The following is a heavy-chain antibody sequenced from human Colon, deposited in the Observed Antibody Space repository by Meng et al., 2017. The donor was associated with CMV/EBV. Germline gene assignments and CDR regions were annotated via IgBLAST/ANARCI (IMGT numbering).Heavy chain of an antibody. J-gene: IGHJ4*02. CDR1: GFIFSNYV. D-gene: IGHD2-2*01. V-gene: IGHV3-23*04. CDR2: IYGSGDRT. Sequence: VQFVESGGGLGRPGGSLRLSCAASGFIFSNYVMSWVRQAPGKGLEWVSSIYGSGDRTYYADSVKGRFTISRDNSKNTVYLQMNSLTAEDTAVYYCAPYATSWSFEHWGQGTLVTVSS. CDR3: APYATSWSFEH.